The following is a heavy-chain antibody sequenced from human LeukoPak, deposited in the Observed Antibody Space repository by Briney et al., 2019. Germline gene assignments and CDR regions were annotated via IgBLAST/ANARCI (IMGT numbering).Heavy chain of an antibody. J-gene: IGHJ5*02. CDR2: IYYSGNT. V-gene: IGHV4-59*01. CDR1: GGSISSYY. Sequence: SETLSLTCTVSGGSISSYYWSWIRQPPGKGLEWIGYIYYSGNTNYNPSLKSRVTISVDTSKNQFTLKLSSVTAADTAVYYCARLWSEGNWENWFDPWGQGTLVTVSS. CDR3: ARLWSEGNWENWFDP. D-gene: IGHD3-3*01.